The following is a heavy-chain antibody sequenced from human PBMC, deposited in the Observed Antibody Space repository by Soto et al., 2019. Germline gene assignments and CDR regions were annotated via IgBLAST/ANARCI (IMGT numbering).Heavy chain of an antibody. CDR1: GFTFSSYA. CDR2: ISGSGGST. V-gene: IGHV3-23*01. CDR3: AKEYCSGGSCLTYYYYMDV. J-gene: IGHJ6*03. Sequence: GGSLRLSCAASGFTFSSYAMSWVRQAPGKGLEWVSAISGSGGSTYYADSVKGRFTISRDNSKNTLYVQMNSLRAVDRAVYYCAKEYCSGGSCLTYYYYMDVWGKGTTVTVSS. D-gene: IGHD2-15*01.